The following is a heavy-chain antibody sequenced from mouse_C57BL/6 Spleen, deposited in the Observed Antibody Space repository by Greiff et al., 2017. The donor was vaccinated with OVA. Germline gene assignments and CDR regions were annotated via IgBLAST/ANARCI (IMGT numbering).Heavy chain of an antibody. CDR1: GYTFPDSY. J-gene: IGHJ4*01. V-gene: IGHV1-77*01. CDR2: LGPGRGST. Sequence: VQLQESGAELVKPGASVKISCKASGYTFPDSYINWVKQRPGQGLEWIGKLGPGRGSTYYNEKFKGKDTLTADKSSSTAYMQLSSLTSEDSAVYFCALGAMDYWGQGTSVTVSS. CDR3: ALGAMDY.